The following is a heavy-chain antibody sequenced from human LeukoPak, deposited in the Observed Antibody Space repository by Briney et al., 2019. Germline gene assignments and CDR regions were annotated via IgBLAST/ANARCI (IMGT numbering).Heavy chain of an antibody. Sequence: SETLSLTCTVSGGSISSSSYYWGWIRQPPGKGLEWIGSIYYGGSTYYNPSLKSRVTISVDTSKNQFSLKLSSVTAADTAVYYCARMGELLGLVSDYWGQGTLVTVSS. V-gene: IGHV4-39*01. CDR1: GGSISSSSYY. J-gene: IGHJ4*02. CDR2: IYYGGST. CDR3: ARMGELLGLVSDY. D-gene: IGHD1-26*01.